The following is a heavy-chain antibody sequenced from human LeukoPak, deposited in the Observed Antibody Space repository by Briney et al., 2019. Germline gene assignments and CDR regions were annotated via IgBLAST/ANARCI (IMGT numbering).Heavy chain of an antibody. CDR3: ARAFTSGYSGYSNWFDP. D-gene: IGHD5-12*01. Sequence: PGGSLRLSCAASGFTFSSYSMNWVRQAPGKGPEWVSFIYSDNTHYSDSVKGRFTISRDNSKNTLYLQMNSLRSDDTAVYYCARAFTSGYSGYSNWFDPWGQGTLVTVSS. V-gene: IGHV3-53*05. CDR2: IYSDNT. J-gene: IGHJ5*02. CDR1: GFTFSSYS.